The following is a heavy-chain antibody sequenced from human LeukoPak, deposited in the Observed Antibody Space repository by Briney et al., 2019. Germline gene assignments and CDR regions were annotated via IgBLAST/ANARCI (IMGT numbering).Heavy chain of an antibody. D-gene: IGHD6-13*01. V-gene: IGHV4-39*01. CDR3: ARHSSSWVFVY. Sequence: PSETPSLTCTVSGDSISSSDDFWGWIRQPPGKGLEWIGSFYYSGSTYFNPSLRSRVTISVDTSKNQFSLRLNSVTAADTAVYYCARHSSSWVFVYWGQGTLVTVSS. J-gene: IGHJ4*02. CDR1: GDSISSSDDF. CDR2: FYYSGST.